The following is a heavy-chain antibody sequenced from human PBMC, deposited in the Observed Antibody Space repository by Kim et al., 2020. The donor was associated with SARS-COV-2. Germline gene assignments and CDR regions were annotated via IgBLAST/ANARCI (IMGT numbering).Heavy chain of an antibody. CDR2: IRSKAYGGTT. CDR3: TTSLHIAAAVLGAFDI. Sequence: GGSLRLSCTASGFTFGDYAMSWFRQAPGKGLEWVGFIRSKAYGGTTEYAASVKGRFTISRDDSKSIAYLQMNSLKTEDTAVYYCTTSLHIAAAVLGAFDIWGQGTMVTVSS. CDR1: GFTFGDYA. D-gene: IGHD6-13*01. J-gene: IGHJ3*02. V-gene: IGHV3-49*03.